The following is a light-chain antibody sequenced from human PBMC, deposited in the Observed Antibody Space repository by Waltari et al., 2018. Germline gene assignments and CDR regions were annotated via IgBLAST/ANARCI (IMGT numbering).Light chain of an antibody. CDR2: LGS. J-gene: IGKJ4*01. CDR3: MQALHTPLT. CDR1: QSLLTSNGYNC. V-gene: IGKV2-28*01. Sequence: DIVVTQSPLSLSVTPGEQASIPCRSSQSLLTSNGYNCLDWYLQKPGQSPQLLIHLGSIRASGVPYRFSGSASGTDFTLKISRVEADDVGVYYCMQALHTPLTFGGGTKVEIK.